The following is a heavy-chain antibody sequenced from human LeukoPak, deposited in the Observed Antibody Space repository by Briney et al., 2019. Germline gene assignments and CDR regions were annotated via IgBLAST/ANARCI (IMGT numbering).Heavy chain of an antibody. V-gene: IGHV4-39*01. CDR3: ARRGCYYNPNFDY. Sequence: SETLSLTCTVSGGSISSSSYYWGWIRQPPGKGLEWIGSIYYSGSTYYNPSLKSRVTISVDTSKNQFSLKLSSVTVADTAVYYCARRGCYYNPNFDYWGQGTLVTVSS. D-gene: IGHD3-10*01. CDR2: IYYSGST. CDR1: GGSISSSSYY. J-gene: IGHJ4*02.